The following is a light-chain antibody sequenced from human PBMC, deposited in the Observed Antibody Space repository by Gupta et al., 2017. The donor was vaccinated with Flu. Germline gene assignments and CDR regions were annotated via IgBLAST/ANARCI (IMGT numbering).Light chain of an antibody. Sequence: PSSMSVLVGDTVTITCRASHYIDNWLAWYQQKPGTPPKLLIYGASSLRGDVPSRFSGSGSGTEFRLTISGLQSGDFATYFCQQAYSFPRTCGQGTRVDIK. V-gene: IGKV1-12*01. CDR1: HYIDNW. CDR2: GAS. CDR3: QQAYSFPRT. J-gene: IGKJ1*01.